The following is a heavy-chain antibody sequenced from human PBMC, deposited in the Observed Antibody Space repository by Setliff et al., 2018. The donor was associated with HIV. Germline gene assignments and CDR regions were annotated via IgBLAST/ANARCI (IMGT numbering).Heavy chain of an antibody. J-gene: IGHJ4*02. V-gene: IGHV3-23*01. CDR3: ARDKDEDYGSTSFDY. D-gene: IGHD4-17*01. CDR2: ISGSGGST. CDR1: GITFSSYA. Sequence: GESLKISCAASGITFSSYAMSWVRQAPGKGLEWVSGISGSGGSTYYADSVKGRFTISRDNSKNTLYLQMNSLRAEDTAVYYCARDKDEDYGSTSFDYWGQGILVTVSS.